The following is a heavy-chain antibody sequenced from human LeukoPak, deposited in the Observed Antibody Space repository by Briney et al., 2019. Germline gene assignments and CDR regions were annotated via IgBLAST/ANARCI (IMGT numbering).Heavy chain of an antibody. D-gene: IGHD3-10*01. J-gene: IGHJ5*02. V-gene: IGHV1-46*01. CDR2: INPSGGNT. CDR3: AREWGRIGSGRGTGFDP. Sequence: SVKVSCKASGYTFTSYYMHWVRQAPGQGLEWMGIINPSGGNTDYAQKFQGRVTMTRDTSTSTVYMELSSLRSEDTAVYYCAREWGRIGSGRGTGFDPWGQGTLVTVSS. CDR1: GYTFTSYY.